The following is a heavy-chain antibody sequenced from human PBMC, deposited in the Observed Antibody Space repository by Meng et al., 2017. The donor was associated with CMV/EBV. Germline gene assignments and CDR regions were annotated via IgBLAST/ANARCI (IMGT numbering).Heavy chain of an antibody. CDR1: TFSSYD. J-gene: IGHJ4*02. V-gene: IGHV3-30*02. Sequence: TFSSYDMHWVRQAPGKGLEWVAFIRYDGSNKYYADSVKGRFTISRDNSKNTLYLQMNSLRAEDTAVYYCAKAKNMFYYDTSGPFFDFWGQGTLVTVSS. D-gene: IGHD3-22*01. CDR2: IRYDGSNK. CDR3: AKAKNMFYYDTSGPFFDF.